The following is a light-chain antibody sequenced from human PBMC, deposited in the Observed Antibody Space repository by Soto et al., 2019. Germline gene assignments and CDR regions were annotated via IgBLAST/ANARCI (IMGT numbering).Light chain of an antibody. J-gene: IGKJ1*01. CDR2: DVS. CDR1: QSISSW. Sequence: DIQMTQSPSTLSASVGDRVIITCRASQSISSWLAWYQQKPGKAPKLLIYDVSSLESGVPSRFSGSGSGTEFTLTISSLQPDDFATYYCQQYSNYPETFGQGTKVEI. V-gene: IGKV1-5*01. CDR3: QQYSNYPET.